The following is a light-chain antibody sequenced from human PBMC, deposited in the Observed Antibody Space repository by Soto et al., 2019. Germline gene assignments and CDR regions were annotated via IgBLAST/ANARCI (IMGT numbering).Light chain of an antibody. V-gene: IGKV3-11*01. Sequence: EIVLTQSPATLSLSPGERATLSCRASQSVSSYLAWYQQKPGQAPRLLIYGASNRATGIPDRFSGSGSGTDFTLTISSLEPEDFAVYFCQQRSNWPWTFGQGTKVDIK. CDR2: GAS. J-gene: IGKJ1*01. CDR1: QSVSSY. CDR3: QQRSNWPWT.